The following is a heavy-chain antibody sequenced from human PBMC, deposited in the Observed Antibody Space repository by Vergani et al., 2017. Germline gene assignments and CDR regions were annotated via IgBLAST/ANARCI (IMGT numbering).Heavy chain of an antibody. Sequence: QVQLVQSGAEVQKPGASVKVSCKASGYTFTGYYMHWVRQAPGQGLEWMGWINPNSGGTNYAQKFQGRVTMTRDTSISTAYLVLSRLRSDDTAVYYCARILSSSSYWFDPWGQGTLVTVSS. V-gene: IGHV1-2*02. D-gene: IGHD6-6*01. J-gene: IGHJ5*02. CDR3: ARILSSSSYWFDP. CDR1: GYTFTGYY. CDR2: INPNSGGT.